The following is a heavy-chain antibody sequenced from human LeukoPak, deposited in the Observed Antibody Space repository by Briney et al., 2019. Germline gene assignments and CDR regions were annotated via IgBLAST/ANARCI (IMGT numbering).Heavy chain of an antibody. CDR3: ASYEGYSYGLDAFDI. J-gene: IGHJ3*02. CDR1: GYTLTELS. Sequence: ASVKVSCKVSGYTLTELSMHWVRQAPGKGLEWMGGFDPEDGETIYAQKFQGRVTMTEDTSTDTAYMELRSLRSDDTAVYYCASYEGYSYGLDAFDIWGQGTMVTVSS. D-gene: IGHD5-18*01. V-gene: IGHV1-24*01. CDR2: FDPEDGET.